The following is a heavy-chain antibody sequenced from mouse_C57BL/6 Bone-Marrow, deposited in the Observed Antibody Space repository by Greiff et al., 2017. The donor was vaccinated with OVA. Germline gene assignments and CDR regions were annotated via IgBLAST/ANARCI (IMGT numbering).Heavy chain of an antibody. CDR2: INPNYGTT. V-gene: IGHV1-39*01. J-gene: IGHJ4*01. Sequence: VQLQQSGPELVKPGASVKISCKASGYSFTDYNMNWVKQSTGKSLEWIGVINPNYGTTSYNQKFKGKATLTVDQSSSTAYMHLNSLTSEDSAVYDGASYDDEAMDYWGQGTSVTVSS. CDR3: ASYDDEAMDY. CDR1: GYSFTDYN. D-gene: IGHD2-4*01.